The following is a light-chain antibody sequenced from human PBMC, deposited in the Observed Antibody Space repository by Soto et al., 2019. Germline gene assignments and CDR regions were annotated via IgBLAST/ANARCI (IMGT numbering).Light chain of an antibody. Sequence: VFTQSAGTVSLSPGERATLSCRASQSVSSSYLAWYQQKPGQAPRLLIYGASSRATGIPDRFSGSVSGTGFTLTISRLEPEDFAVYYCQQYGSSPPWTFGQGTKVDIK. V-gene: IGKV3-20*01. CDR1: QSVSSSY. CDR2: GAS. CDR3: QQYGSSPPWT. J-gene: IGKJ1*01.